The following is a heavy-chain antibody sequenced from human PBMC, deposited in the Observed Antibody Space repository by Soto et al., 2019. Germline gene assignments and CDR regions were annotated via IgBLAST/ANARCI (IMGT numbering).Heavy chain of an antibody. V-gene: IGHV7-4-1*01. CDR1: GYNFNSQS. CDR2: ISPNTGNP. CDR3: ARDRASGSIDY. Sequence: QVQLVQSGAESMQPGASVKVSCKGSGYNFNSQSINWLRQAPGQRLEWMGWISPNTGNPTYEQGFTGRFVFSVDTTVITVYLRIFSPKADESAVYYCARDRASGSIDYWGQGTLVPVSS. J-gene: IGHJ4*02. D-gene: IGHD1-26*01.